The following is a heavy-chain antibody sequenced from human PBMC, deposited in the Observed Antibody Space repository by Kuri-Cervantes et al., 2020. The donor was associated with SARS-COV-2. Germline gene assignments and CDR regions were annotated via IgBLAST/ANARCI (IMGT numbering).Heavy chain of an antibody. CDR3: ARDLRPKVAAGTRNAFDI. CDR1: GGAISSYY. Sequence: SETLSLTCTVSGGAISSYYWSWIRQPAGKGLEWIGRIYTSGSTNYNPSLKSRVTMSVDTSKNQFSLKLSSVTAADTAVYYCARDLRPKVAAGTRNAFDIWGQGTMVTVSS. J-gene: IGHJ3*02. D-gene: IGHD6-13*01. V-gene: IGHV4-4*07. CDR2: IYTSGST.